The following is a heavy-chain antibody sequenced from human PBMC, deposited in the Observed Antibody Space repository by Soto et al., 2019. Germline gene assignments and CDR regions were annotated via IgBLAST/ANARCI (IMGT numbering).Heavy chain of an antibody. CDR2: ISYDGSNK. J-gene: IGHJ6*02. D-gene: IGHD6-19*01. V-gene: IGHV3-30-3*01. CDR3: AREWVEAGNVEDYYYGMDV. CDR1: GFTFSSYA. Sequence: QVQLVESGGGVVQPGRSLRLSCAASGFTFSSYAMHWVRQAPGKGLEWMAVISYDGSNKYYADSVKGRFTISRDNSKNTLYLQMNSLRPEDTAVYYCAREWVEAGNVEDYYYGMDVWGQGTTVTVSS.